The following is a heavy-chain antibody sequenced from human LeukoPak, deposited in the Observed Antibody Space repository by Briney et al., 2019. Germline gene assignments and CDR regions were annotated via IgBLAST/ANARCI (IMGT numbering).Heavy chain of an antibody. D-gene: IGHD3-22*01. J-gene: IGHJ3*02. Sequence: AASVKVSCKVSGYTLTELSMHWVRQAPGKGLEWMGGFDPEDGETIYAQKFQGRVTMTEDTSTDTAYMELSSLRSEDTAVYYCATPYYYDSSGYSSDAFDIWGQGTMVTVSS. CDR3: ATPYYYDSSGYSSDAFDI. CDR1: GYTLTELS. V-gene: IGHV1-24*01. CDR2: FDPEDGET.